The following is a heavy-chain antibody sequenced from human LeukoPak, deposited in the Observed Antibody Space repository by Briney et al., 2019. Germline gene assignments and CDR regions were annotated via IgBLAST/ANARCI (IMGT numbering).Heavy chain of an antibody. Sequence: GGSLRLSCAASGSTFGTYWMTWVRQAPGKGLEWVSSISSSSSYIYYADSVKGRFTISRDNAKNSLYLQMNSLRAEDTAVYYCARSPYDILTGYAYYFDYWGQGTLVTVSS. CDR2: ISSSSSYI. D-gene: IGHD3-9*01. CDR1: GSTFGTYW. V-gene: IGHV3-21*01. J-gene: IGHJ4*02. CDR3: ARSPYDILTGYAYYFDY.